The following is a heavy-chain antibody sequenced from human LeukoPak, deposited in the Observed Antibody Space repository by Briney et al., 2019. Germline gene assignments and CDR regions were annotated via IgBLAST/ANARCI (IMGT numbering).Heavy chain of an antibody. CDR2: INPKNGGA. V-gene: IGHV1-2*07. CDR3: ARASFWESPINWFDL. CDR1: GYTFTSYY. Sequence: ASVKVSCKASGYTFTSYYMHWVRQAPGQGLEWMGWINPKNGGANYAPSFQGRVTMTRDRSISTVYMELTRLTSDDTAVYYCARASFWESPINWFDLWGQGTLVTVSS. D-gene: IGHD3-16*01. J-gene: IGHJ5*02.